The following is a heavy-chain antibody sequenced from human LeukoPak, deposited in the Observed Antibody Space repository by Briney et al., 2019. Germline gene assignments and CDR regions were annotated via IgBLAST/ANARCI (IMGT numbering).Heavy chain of an antibody. CDR3: VGGGDWLPEY. D-gene: IGHD3/OR15-3a*01. CDR1: GASVSGKF. CDR2: IYYSGST. V-gene: IGHV4-59*02. Sequence: SETLSLTCTVSGASVSGKFWSWIRHSPGNGLGWIGLIYYSGSTKFNPSLKSRVAMSVDTSNNQFSLSLNSVTTTDTAVYFCVGGGDWLPEYWGHGTQVIVSS. J-gene: IGHJ4*01.